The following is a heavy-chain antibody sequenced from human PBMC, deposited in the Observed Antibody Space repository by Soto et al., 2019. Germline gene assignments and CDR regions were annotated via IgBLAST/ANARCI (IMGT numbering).Heavy chain of an antibody. J-gene: IGHJ5*02. V-gene: IGHV1-8*02. CDR3: ARSTTSRVDP. D-gene: IGHD1-26*01. CDR1: GGTFSSYA. Sequence: ASVKVSCKASGGTFSSYAINWVRQATGQGLEWMGWMNPNSGNTGYAQKFQGRVTMTRNTSISTAYMELSSLRSEDTAVYYCARSTTSRVDPWGQGTLVTVSS. CDR2: MNPNSGNT.